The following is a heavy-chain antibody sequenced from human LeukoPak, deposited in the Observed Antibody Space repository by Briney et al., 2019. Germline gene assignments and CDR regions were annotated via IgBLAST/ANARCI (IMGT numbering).Heavy chain of an antibody. CDR1: GGSFSAYT. Sequence: ASVKVSCKASGGSFSAYTISWVRQAPGQGLEWMGRIIPVLGVPKYAEKFQGRVTITADKTSSTAYMELSGLTSEDTAMYYCARSALTYYYDSSGYYPFDYWGQGTLVTVSS. CDR3: ARSALTYYYDSSGYYPFDY. D-gene: IGHD3-22*01. J-gene: IGHJ4*02. V-gene: IGHV1-69*02. CDR2: IIPVLGVP.